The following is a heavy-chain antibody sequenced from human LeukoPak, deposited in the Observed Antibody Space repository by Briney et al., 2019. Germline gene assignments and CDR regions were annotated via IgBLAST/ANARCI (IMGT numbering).Heavy chain of an antibody. D-gene: IGHD1/OR15-1a*01. CDR2: ISYSGST. CDR1: GGSISTYY. J-gene: IGHJ4*02. CDR3: ARSIIGTRSKFDY. Sequence: ASETLSLTCTVSGGSISTYYWSWIRQPPGKGLEWIGYISYSGSTNYNPSLKSRVTISLDTSKNQFALKLSSVTAADTAVYYCARSIIGTRSKFDYWGQGTLVTVSS. V-gene: IGHV4-59*08.